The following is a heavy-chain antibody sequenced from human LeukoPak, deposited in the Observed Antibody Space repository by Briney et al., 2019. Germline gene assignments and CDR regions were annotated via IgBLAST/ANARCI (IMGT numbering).Heavy chain of an antibody. J-gene: IGHJ5*02. V-gene: IGHV1-58*02. CDR2: IVVGSDNT. Sequence: SVKVSCKASGFTFTSSAMQWVQQARGQRLEWIGWIVVGSDNTNYAQKFQERVTITRDMSTSTAYMELSSLRSEDTAVYYCARDEGLGAKNWFDPWGQGTLVTVSS. CDR1: GFTFTSSA. CDR3: ARDEGLGAKNWFDP.